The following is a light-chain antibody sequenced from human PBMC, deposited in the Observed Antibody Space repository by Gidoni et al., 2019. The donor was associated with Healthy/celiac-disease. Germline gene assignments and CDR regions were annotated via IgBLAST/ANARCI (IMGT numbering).Light chain of an antibody. J-gene: IGKJ5*01. V-gene: IGKV1-33*01. CDR1: QAISNY. Sequence: DIQMTQSPSSLSASVGDRVTITCQASQAISNYLNWYQQKPGKAPKLLIYDASNLETGVPSRFSGSGSGTEFTFTISSLQPEDIATYYCQQYDNHPPTFGQGTRLEIK. CDR2: DAS. CDR3: QQYDNHPPT.